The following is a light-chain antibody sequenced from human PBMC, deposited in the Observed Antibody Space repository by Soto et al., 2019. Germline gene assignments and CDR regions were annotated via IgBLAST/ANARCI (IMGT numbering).Light chain of an antibody. CDR2: EVS. CDR3: SSYTSSSTLAYV. J-gene: IGLJ1*01. CDR1: SSDVVGYNY. V-gene: IGLV2-14*01. Sequence: QSAPTQPASVSGSPGQSITISCTGTSSDVVGYNYVSWYQQHPGKAPKLMIYEVSNRPSGVSNRFSGSKSGNTASLTISGLQAEDEADYYCSSYTSSSTLAYVFGTGTKVTVL.